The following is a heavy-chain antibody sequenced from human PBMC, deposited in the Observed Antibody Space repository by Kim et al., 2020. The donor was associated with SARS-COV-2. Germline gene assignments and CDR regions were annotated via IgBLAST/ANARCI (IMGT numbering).Heavy chain of an antibody. D-gene: IGHD1-26*01. V-gene: IGHV3-74*01. CDR3: ARGMGDY. CDR1: GFTFTNHW. Sequence: LSLTCGASGFTFTNHWMYWVRQAPGKGLAWVARIDRDGSLTNYAESVEGRFTVSRDNMENTVYLQMNRLRAEDTAVYYCARGMGDYLGRGTLVTVS. CDR2: IDRDGSLT. J-gene: IGHJ4*02.